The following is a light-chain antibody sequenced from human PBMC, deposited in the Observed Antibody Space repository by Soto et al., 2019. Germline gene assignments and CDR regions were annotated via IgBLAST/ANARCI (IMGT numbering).Light chain of an antibody. CDR2: GAS. Sequence: EIVLTQSPGTLSLSPGERATLSCRASQSVSSSYLAWYQQKPGQAPRLLIYGASSRATGIPDRFSGRGTGRDFTLTISRLEPEDFAVYYCQQYGSAPRYTFGQGTKLEIK. J-gene: IGKJ2*01. V-gene: IGKV3-20*01. CDR1: QSVSSSY. CDR3: QQYGSAPRYT.